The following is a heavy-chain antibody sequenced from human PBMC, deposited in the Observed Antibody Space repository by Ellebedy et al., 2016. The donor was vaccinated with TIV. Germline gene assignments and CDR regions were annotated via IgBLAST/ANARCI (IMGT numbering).Heavy chain of an antibody. D-gene: IGHD2-15*01. Sequence: ASVKVSXXASGYTFTNHGISWVRQAPGQGLEWMGWISAYNGNTNFAQNLQGRVTMTTDTSTSTAYMELRSLRSDDTAVYFCARSHCATSGCRKDQFHYGLDVWGQGTTVTVSS. CDR3: ARSHCATSGCRKDQFHYGLDV. J-gene: IGHJ6*02. V-gene: IGHV1-18*01. CDR1: GYTFTNHG. CDR2: ISAYNGNT.